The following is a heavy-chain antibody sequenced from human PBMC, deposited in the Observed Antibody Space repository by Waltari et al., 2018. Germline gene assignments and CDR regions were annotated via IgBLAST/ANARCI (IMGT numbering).Heavy chain of an antibody. D-gene: IGHD6-6*01. V-gene: IGHV4-34*01. J-gene: IGHJ4*02. CDR2: IYHSGST. CDR1: GGSFSGYY. CDR3: ARHLNWQLATN. Sequence: QVQLQQWGAGLLKPSETLSLTCAVYGGSFSGYYWSWIRQPPGKGLEWIGSIYHSGSTYYNPSLKSRVTISVDTSKNQFSLKLSSVTAADTAVYYCARHLNWQLATNWGQGTLVTVSS.